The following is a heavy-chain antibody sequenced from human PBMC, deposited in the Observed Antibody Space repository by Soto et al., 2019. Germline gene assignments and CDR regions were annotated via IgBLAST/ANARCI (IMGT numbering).Heavy chain of an antibody. D-gene: IGHD3-10*01. CDR1: GGSISSSNW. CDR2: IYHSGST. CDR3: TSPQPTGTWFDP. Sequence: QVQLQESGPGLVKPSGTLSLTCAVSGGSISSSNWWTWVRQPPGRGLGWIGDIYHSGSTNYNPPLKSQVIISVDKSKNQFALKLTSVTAADTAVYYCTSPQPTGTWFDPWGQGTLVTVSS. V-gene: IGHV4-4*02. J-gene: IGHJ5*02.